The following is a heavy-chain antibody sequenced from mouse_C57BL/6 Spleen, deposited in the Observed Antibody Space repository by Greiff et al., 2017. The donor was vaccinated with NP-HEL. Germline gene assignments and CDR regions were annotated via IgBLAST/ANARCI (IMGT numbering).Heavy chain of an antibody. CDR1: GYTFTSYW. J-gene: IGHJ4*01. CDR3: ARSTVVAPYYAMDY. D-gene: IGHD1-1*01. CDR2: IDPSDSDT. Sequence: QVQLQQPGAELVRPGSSVKLSCKASGYTFTSYWMHWVKQRPIQGLEWIGNIDPSDSDTHYNQKFKDKATLTVNISSSTAYMQLSRLTSEDAAVYYCARSTVVAPYYAMDYWGQGTSVTVSS. V-gene: IGHV1-52*01.